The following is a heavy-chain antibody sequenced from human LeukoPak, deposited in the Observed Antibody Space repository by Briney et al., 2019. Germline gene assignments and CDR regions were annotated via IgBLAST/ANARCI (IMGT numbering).Heavy chain of an antibody. Sequence: PGGSLRLSCAASGFTFSPHYMDWVRQSPGQGLEWVGLIRNKADGYTTIYAASVKGRFTISRDDSRNSVYLQMDSLKTEDTAVSYCGDLGSAGTDHWGQGTLVTVSS. D-gene: IGHD1/OR15-1a*01. CDR2: IRNKADGYTT. J-gene: IGHJ4*02. V-gene: IGHV3-72*01. CDR3: GDLGSAGTDH. CDR1: GFTFSPHY.